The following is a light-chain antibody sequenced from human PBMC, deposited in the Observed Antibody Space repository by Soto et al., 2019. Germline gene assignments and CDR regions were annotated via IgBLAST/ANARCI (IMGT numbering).Light chain of an antibody. J-gene: IGLJ1*01. Sequence: QSVLTQPASASGTPGQRVTISCSGGSSNIGINPVAWYQQLPGMAPKLLIYDNKKRPSGVPDRFSGSRSGTSASLAISGLQSEDEADYFCGAWEASSNGYVFGSGTKVTVL. CDR2: DNK. V-gene: IGLV1-44*01. CDR3: GAWEASSNGYV. CDR1: SSNIGINP.